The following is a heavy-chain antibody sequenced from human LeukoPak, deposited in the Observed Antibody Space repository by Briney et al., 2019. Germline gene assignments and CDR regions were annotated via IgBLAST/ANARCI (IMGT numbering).Heavy chain of an antibody. CDR1: GFTFSSYS. J-gene: IGHJ1*01. V-gene: IGHV3-21*01. CDR3: VRDLMGSGSTTAYLHH. D-gene: IGHD1-1*01. Sequence: GGSLRLSCAASGFTFSSYSMNWVRQAPGKGLEWVSSISRSSRHVYYAGSVKGRFTISRDNAKNSLYLQMNSLRAEDMAVYFCVRDLMGSGSTTAYLHHWGQGTLVTVST. CDR2: ISRSSRHV.